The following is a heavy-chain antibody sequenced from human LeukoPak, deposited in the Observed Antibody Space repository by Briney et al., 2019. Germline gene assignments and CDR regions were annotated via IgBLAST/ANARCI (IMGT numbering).Heavy chain of an antibody. CDR2: ISYDGGNK. V-gene: IGHV3-30*04. J-gene: IGHJ4*02. D-gene: IGHD3-9*01. Sequence: GGSLRLSCAASGFTFSSYAMHWVRQAPGKGLEWVAVISYDGGNKYYADSVKGRFTISRDNSKNTLYLQMNSLRAEDTAVYYCARALNILTFDYWGQGTLVTVSS. CDR1: GFTFSSYA. CDR3: ARALNILTFDY.